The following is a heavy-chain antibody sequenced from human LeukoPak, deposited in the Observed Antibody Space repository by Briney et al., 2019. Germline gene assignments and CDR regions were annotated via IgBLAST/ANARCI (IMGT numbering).Heavy chain of an antibody. V-gene: IGHV4-59*08. CDR1: GGSISSYY. J-gene: IGHJ5*02. CDR3: ARTYYGDNWFDP. D-gene: IGHD3-10*01. CDR2: IYYSGST. Sequence: SETLSLTCTVSGGSISSYYWSWIRQPPGKGLEWIGYIYYSGSTNYNPSLKSRVTISVDTSKNQFSLKLSSVTAADTAVYYCARTYYGDNWFDPWGQGTLVTVSS.